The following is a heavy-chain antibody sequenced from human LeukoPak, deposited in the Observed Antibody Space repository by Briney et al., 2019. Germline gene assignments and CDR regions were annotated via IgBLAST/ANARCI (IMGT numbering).Heavy chain of an antibody. J-gene: IGHJ4*02. D-gene: IGHD6-19*01. CDR3: ARHGQWLVMINY. V-gene: IGHV4-39*01. Sequence: PSETLSLTCTVSGDSIGSSSDWWGWIRQPPGKGLEWVGHIKNGGSPNYNPPLKSRVTISVDTSKNQFSLTVSSVTAADTAVYHCARHGQWLVMINYWGQGTLVTVSS. CDR1: GDSIGSSSDW. CDR2: IKNGGSP.